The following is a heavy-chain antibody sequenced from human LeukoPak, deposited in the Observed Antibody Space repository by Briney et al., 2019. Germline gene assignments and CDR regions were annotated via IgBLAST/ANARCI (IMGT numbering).Heavy chain of an antibody. CDR3: ARALGVGSGCYDL. CDR2: ISYDGSNK. V-gene: IGHV3-30*03. CDR1: GCTFSSCG. J-gene: IGHJ2*01. D-gene: IGHD6-19*01. Sequence: PGRSLRLTCAASGCTFSSCGMYRVRQAPGRGVEGVAMISYDGSNKYYADSVQGRFTISRDNSKNTLSLKMNSLRAEDTAVYYCARALGVGSGCYDLWCRGTLVAVSS.